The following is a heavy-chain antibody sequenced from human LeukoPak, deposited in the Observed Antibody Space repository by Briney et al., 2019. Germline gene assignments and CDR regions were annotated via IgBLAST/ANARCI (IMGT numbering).Heavy chain of an antibody. D-gene: IGHD4-17*01. CDR2: INHSGSS. V-gene: IGHV4-34*01. CDR3: ARGEDGDYYFQH. J-gene: IGHJ1*01. CDR1: GGSFSGYY. Sequence: SQTLSLTCAVYGGSFSGYYCSWIRQPPGKGLEWIGEINHSGSSNYNPSLKSRVNISVDTSKNQFALKLSSVTAADTAVYYCARGEDGDYYFQHWGQGTLVTVSS.